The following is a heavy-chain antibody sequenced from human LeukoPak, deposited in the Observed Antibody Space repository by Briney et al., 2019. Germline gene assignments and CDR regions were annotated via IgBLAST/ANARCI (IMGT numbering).Heavy chain of an antibody. CDR1: GFSFSDYY. CDR3: AKGLRQLAHFDY. D-gene: IGHD6-13*01. Sequence: PGGSLRLSCAASGFSFSDYYMSWVRQAPGKGLEWVSYIRGRGDTIYYADSVKGRFTISRDNSKNTLYLQMNSLRAEDTAVYYCAKGLRQLAHFDYWGQGTLVTVSS. V-gene: IGHV3-11*01. J-gene: IGHJ4*02. CDR2: IRGRGDTI.